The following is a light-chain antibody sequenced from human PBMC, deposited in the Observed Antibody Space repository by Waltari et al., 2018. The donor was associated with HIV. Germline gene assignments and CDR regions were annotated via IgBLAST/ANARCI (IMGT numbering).Light chain of an antibody. CDR2: KAS. CDR3: QQFSSFSGT. V-gene: IGKV1-5*03. Sequence: DIQMTQSPSTLSASVGDRVSFTCRASQNISNWLAWYQQKPGQAPKLLLYKASTLESGVPSRFSGSGSGTEFTLTISSLQPDDFATYFCQQFSSFSGTFGLGTKVEIK. J-gene: IGKJ1*01. CDR1: QNISNW.